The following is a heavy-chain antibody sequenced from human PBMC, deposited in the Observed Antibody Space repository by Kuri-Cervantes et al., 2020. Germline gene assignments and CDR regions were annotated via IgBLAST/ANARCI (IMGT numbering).Heavy chain of an antibody. J-gene: IGHJ4*02. CDR3: ARDLDTAMSPGVEGGY. D-gene: IGHD5-18*01. V-gene: IGHV3-21*01. CDR1: GFTFSSYS. Sequence: GGSLRLSCAASGFTFSSYSMNWVRQAPGKGLEWVSSISSSSSYIYYAYSGKGRFTISRDNAKNSLYLQMNSLRAEDTAVYYCARDLDTAMSPGVEGGYWGQGTLVTVSS. CDR2: ISSSSSYI.